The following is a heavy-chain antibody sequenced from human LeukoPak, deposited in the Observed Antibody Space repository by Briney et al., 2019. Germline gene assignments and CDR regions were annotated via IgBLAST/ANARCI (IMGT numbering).Heavy chain of an antibody. Sequence: PGGSLRLSCAASGFTFSRYAMSWVRQAPGKGLEWVSGISGGGGSTYYADSVKGRFTISRDNSKNTLYLQMNSLRAEETALYYCAKEGYYFDSSGYYDYWGQGTLVTVSS. D-gene: IGHD3-22*01. CDR3: AKEGYYFDSSGYYDY. V-gene: IGHV3-23*01. J-gene: IGHJ4*02. CDR1: GFTFSRYA. CDR2: ISGGGGST.